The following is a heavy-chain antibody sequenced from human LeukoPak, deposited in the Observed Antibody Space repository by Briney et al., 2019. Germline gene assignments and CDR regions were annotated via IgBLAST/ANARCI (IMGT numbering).Heavy chain of an antibody. V-gene: IGHV4-30-2*01. J-gene: IGHJ5*02. CDR1: VGSISSVGYG. CDR3: ARGVRWFDP. Sequence: TLSLTCAVSVGSISSVGYGCSWIRQPPGRGLEWIGYIYQSGSTYYNPSLKSRVTISVDRSKNQFSLKLSAVTAADTAVYYCARGVRWFDPWGQGTLVTVSS. D-gene: IGHD6-13*01. CDR2: IYQSGST.